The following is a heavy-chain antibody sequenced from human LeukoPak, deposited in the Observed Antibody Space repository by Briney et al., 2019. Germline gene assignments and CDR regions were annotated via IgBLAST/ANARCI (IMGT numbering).Heavy chain of an antibody. CDR3: ARNQRRLDY. CDR2: IKQDGSEK. V-gene: IGHV3-7*01. CDR1: GFTFSNYW. D-gene: IGHD1-14*01. J-gene: IGHJ4*02. Sequence: GSLRLSCAASGFTFSNYWMTWVRQAPGKELELVANIKQDGSEKYYVDSVKGRFTISRDNAKNSLYLQMNSLRAEDTAVYYCARNQRRLDYWGQGTLVTVSS.